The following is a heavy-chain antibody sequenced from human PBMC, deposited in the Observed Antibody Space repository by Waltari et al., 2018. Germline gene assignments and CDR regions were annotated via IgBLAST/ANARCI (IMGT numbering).Heavy chain of an antibody. CDR3: ARLPTKYFDSLGWGFFDQ. V-gene: IGHV4-59*08. Sequence: HVQLQESGLGLVKPSETLSLTCSVSGDFPSDDHWTWIRQAPGKGLGWIAYRRNTGATKCTPSLESRVTLSADTSKKQFSLRLTSVTAADTAVYFCARLPTKYFDSLGWGFFDQWGQGILVTVSS. CDR2: RRNTGAT. D-gene: IGHD3-9*01. CDR1: GDFPSDDH. J-gene: IGHJ4*02.